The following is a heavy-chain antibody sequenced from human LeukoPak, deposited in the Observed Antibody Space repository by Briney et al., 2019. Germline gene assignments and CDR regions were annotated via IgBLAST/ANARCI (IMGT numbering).Heavy chain of an antibody. Sequence: PSETLSLTCTVSGGSISSYYWSWIRQPAGKGLEWIGRIYTSGSTNYNPSLKSRVTMSVDTSKNQFSLKLSSVTAADTAVYYCARELVQLKGLYCSSTSCLSYRYYYYYMDVWGKGTTVTISS. V-gene: IGHV4-4*07. J-gene: IGHJ6*03. CDR2: IYTSGST. CDR3: ARELVQLKGLYCSSTSCLSYRYYYYYMDV. D-gene: IGHD2-2*01. CDR1: GGSISSYY.